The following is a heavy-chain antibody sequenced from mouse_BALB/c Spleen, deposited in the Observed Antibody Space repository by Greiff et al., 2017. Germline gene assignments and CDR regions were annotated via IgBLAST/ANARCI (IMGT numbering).Heavy chain of an antibody. CDR3: AREGYGYVNY. D-gene: IGHD1-2*01. CDR1: GYTFTSYY. Sequence: QVQLQQSGPELVKPGASVRISCKASGYTFTSYYIHWVKQRPGQGLEWIGWIYPGNVNTKYNEKFKGKATLTADKSSSTAYMQLSSLTSEDSAVYFCAREGYGYVNYWGQGTTLTVSS. CDR2: IYPGNVNT. V-gene: IGHV1S56*01. J-gene: IGHJ2*01.